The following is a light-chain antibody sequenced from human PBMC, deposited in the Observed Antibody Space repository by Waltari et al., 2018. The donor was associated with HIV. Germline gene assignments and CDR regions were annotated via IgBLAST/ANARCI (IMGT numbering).Light chain of an antibody. CDR1: HDISSY. Sequence: AIRMTQSPSSFSASTGDTVTITCRASHDISSYLAWYQQKPGKAPKLLISGASTLQSGVPSKFSGSGSGTVFTLTISCLQSDDFAIYSCQQYYTFPYTFGQGTELEI. CDR3: QQYYTFPYT. V-gene: IGKV1-8*01. CDR2: GAS. J-gene: IGKJ2*01.